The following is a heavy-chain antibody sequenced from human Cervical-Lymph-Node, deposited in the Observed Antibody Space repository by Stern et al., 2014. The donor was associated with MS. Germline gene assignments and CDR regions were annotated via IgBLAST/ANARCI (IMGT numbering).Heavy chain of an antibody. CDR1: GYTFTSYG. D-gene: IGHD2-15*01. V-gene: IGHV1-18*01. CDR2: ISSYHGNT. CDR3: ARGLLGIENAFDI. Sequence: QVQLAQSGAEVKKPGASVKVSCKASGYTFTSYGISWVLQAPGQGLECIGWISSYHGNTIYAQKLQVRVTMTTDASTSTAYMELRSLRSDDTAVYYCARGLLGIENAFDIWGQGTMVTVSS. J-gene: IGHJ3*02.